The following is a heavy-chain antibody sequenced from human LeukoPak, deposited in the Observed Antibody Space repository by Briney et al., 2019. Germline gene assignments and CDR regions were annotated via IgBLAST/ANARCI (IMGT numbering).Heavy chain of an antibody. J-gene: IGHJ5*02. D-gene: IGHD5-12*01. CDR1: GGSFSGYY. Sequence: SETLSLTCAVYGGSFSGYYWSWIRQPPGKGLEWIGRVSHTGSTDYNPSLRSRVIVSVDTSKDQFSLKLSSVTAADTAVYYCARVDGWEYSGYDAFAFLRAPWGQGTLVTVSS. CDR3: ARVDGWEYSGYDAFAFLRAP. V-gene: IGHV4-34*01. CDR2: VSHTGST.